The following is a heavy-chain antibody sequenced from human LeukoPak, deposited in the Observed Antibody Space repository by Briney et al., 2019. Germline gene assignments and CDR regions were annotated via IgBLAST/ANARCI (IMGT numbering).Heavy chain of an antibody. Sequence: SETLSLTCTVSGGSISNYYWSWIRQPAGKGLEWIGPIYTSGSTNHNPSLKSRVTMSVDTSKNQFSLKVNSVTAADTAVYYCAREAYYDSSGYTAEYFQHWGQGTLVTVSS. CDR2: IYTSGST. CDR3: AREAYYDSSGYTAEYFQH. V-gene: IGHV4-4*07. J-gene: IGHJ1*01. CDR1: GGSISNYY. D-gene: IGHD3-22*01.